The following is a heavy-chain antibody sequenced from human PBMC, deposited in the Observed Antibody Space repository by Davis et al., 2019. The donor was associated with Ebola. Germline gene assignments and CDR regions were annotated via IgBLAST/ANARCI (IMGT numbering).Heavy chain of an antibody. Sequence: PSETLSLTCAVSGGSISSGGYSWSWIRQPPGKGLEWIGSIYYSGSTYYNPSLKSRVTISVDTSKNQFSLKLSSVTAADTAVYYCARASTIPSYAFDIWGQGTMVTVSS. CDR2: IYYSGST. CDR3: ARASTIPSYAFDI. D-gene: IGHD1-1*01. CDR1: GGSISSGGYS. J-gene: IGHJ3*02. V-gene: IGHV4-39*01.